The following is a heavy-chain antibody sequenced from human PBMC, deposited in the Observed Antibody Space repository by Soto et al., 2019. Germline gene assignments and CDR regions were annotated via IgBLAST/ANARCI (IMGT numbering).Heavy chain of an antibody. D-gene: IGHD3-9*01. J-gene: IGHJ6*03. CDR1: GFTFSGSA. CDR3: TAGAFNPYDILTGSHFRLFDYYMDV. CDR2: IRSKANSYAT. V-gene: IGHV3-73*01. Sequence: GGSLRLSCAASGFTFSGSAMHWVRQASGKGLEWVGRIRSKANSYATAYAASVKGRFTISRDDSKNTAYLQMNSLKTEDTAVYYCTAGAFNPYDILTGSHFRLFDYYMDVWGKGTTVTVSS.